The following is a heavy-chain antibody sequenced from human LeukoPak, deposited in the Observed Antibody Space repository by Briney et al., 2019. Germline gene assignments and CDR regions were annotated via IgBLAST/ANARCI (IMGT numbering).Heavy chain of an antibody. CDR3: ARDWYYAVDY. V-gene: IGHV3-74*01. CDR2: INSDESNP. J-gene: IGHJ4*02. D-gene: IGHD3-10*01. Sequence: GGSLRLSCAASGFTFSSTWMHWVRLVPGKGLVWVSRINSDESNPIYADSVKGRFTISRDNAKNTLYLQMSSLRAEDTAVYYCARDWYYAVDYWGQGTLATVSP. CDR1: GFTFSSTW.